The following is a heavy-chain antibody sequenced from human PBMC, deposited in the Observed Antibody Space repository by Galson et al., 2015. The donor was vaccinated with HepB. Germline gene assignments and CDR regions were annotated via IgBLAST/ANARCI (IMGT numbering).Heavy chain of an antibody. Sequence: SLRLSCAASGFIFSNYAMHWVRQAPGKGLEWVAVISHDGSWQFQADSVKGRITISRDNSKDTPYLQMNSLTTEDTAVFYCARGRGTGSFLIDFWGQGTLVTVSS. CDR3: ARGRGTGSFLIDF. V-gene: IGHV3-30-3*01. CDR1: GFIFSNYA. D-gene: IGHD1-26*01. CDR2: ISHDGSWQ. J-gene: IGHJ4*02.